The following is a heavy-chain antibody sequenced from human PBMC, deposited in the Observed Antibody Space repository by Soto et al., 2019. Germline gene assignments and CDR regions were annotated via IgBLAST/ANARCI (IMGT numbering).Heavy chain of an antibody. D-gene: IGHD3-10*01. CDR3: ARELPAPLNWFDP. J-gene: IGHJ5*02. CDR2: IYYSGST. CDR1: GGSISSGGYY. Sequence: PSETLSLTCTVSGGSISSGGYYWSWIRQHPGKGLEWIGYIYYSGSTYYNPSLKSRVTISVDTSKNQFSLKLSSVTAADTAVYYCARELPAPLNWFDPWGQGTLVTVSS. V-gene: IGHV4-30-4*08.